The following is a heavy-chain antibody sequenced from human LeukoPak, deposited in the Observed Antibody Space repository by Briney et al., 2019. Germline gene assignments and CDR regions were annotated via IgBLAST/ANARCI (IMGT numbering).Heavy chain of an antibody. CDR2: LSGSDSST. Sequence: GGSLRLSCAASGFTFTSYAMSWVRQAPGKGLEWVSTLSGSDSSTYYADSVKGRSIFSRDNSKNTLYLQMNSLRAEDTAVFYCARHLQTIQKYFDLWGRGTLVTVSS. CDR1: GFTFTSYA. V-gene: IGHV3-23*01. J-gene: IGHJ2*01. CDR3: ARHLQTIQKYFDL. D-gene: IGHD1-1*01.